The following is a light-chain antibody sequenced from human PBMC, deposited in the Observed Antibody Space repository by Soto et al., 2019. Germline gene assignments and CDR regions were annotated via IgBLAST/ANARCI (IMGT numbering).Light chain of an antibody. CDR2: DAS. J-gene: IGKJ1*01. V-gene: IGKV1-5*01. CDR1: QSISSW. CDR3: QQYNSYSWT. Sequence: DIQMTQSPSTLSASVGDRVTITCRASQSISSWLAWYQQKPGKARKLLIYDASSLESGVPSRFSGSGSGTEFTLTSSSLQPDDFATYYCQQYNSYSWTFGQGTKVEIK.